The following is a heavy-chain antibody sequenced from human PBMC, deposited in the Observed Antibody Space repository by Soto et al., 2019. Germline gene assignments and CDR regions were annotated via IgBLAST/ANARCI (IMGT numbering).Heavy chain of an antibody. D-gene: IGHD5-12*01. V-gene: IGHV3-33*01. CDR1: GFTFSSYG. CDR2: IWYDGSNK. Sequence: QVQLVESGGGVVQPGRSLRLSCAASGFTFSSYGMHWVRQAPGKGLEWVAGIWYDGSNKYYADSVKGRFTISRDNSKNTLYLQMNSLRAEDTAVYYCARGRDGYNFIPKYYFDYWGQGTLVTVSS. J-gene: IGHJ4*02. CDR3: ARGRDGYNFIPKYYFDY.